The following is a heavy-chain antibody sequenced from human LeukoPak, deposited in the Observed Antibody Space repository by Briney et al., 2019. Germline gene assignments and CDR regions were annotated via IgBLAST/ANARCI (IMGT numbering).Heavy chain of an antibody. CDR3: AKASVRGYSGYDLDY. D-gene: IGHD5-12*01. CDR2: ISGTGYST. CDR1: GFVFRAYA. V-gene: IGHV3-23*01. J-gene: IGHJ4*02. Sequence: GGSLRLSCAASGFVFRAYAMTWVRQAPGKGLEWVSAISGTGYSTYYADSVKGRFTISRHNSENTLYLQMNSLRAEDTAVYYCAKASVRGYSGYDLDYWGQGTLVTVSS.